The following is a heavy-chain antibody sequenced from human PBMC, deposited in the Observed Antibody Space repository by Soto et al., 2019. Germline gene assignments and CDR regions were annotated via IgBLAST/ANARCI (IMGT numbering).Heavy chain of an antibody. CDR1: GGSLSSYY. V-gene: IGHV4-59*01. D-gene: IGHD5-18*01. CDR2: IYNSGST. Sequence: SETLSLTCTVSGGSLSSYYWTWFWQPPGKGLEWIANIYNSGSTNYNPSLKSRVTISVDTPKNQFSLRLSSLTAADTAVYYCARVSAGSTDTAMVSVFDYWGQGLLVT. CDR3: ARVSAGSTDTAMVSVFDY. J-gene: IGHJ4*02.